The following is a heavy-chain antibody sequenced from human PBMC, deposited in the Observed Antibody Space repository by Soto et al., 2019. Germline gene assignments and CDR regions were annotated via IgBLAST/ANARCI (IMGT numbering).Heavy chain of an antibody. Sequence: SETLSLTCTVSGGSISSGGYYWGWIRQPPGKGLEWIWNIYYSGSTYYNPSLKSRVAMSADTSKNQFSLKLSSVTASDTAVYYCAKLGYVTVAFDYWGQGTLVTVSS. CDR2: IYYSGST. CDR3: AKLGYVTVAFDY. J-gene: IGHJ4*02. CDR1: GGSISSGGYY. V-gene: IGHV4-39*01. D-gene: IGHD2-21*02.